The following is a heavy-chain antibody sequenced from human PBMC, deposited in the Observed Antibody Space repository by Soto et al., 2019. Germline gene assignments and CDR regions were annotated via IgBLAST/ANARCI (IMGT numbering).Heavy chain of an antibody. V-gene: IGHV3-23*01. Sequence: EVQLLESGGGLVQPGGSLRLSCAASGITFKNYAMTWVRQAPGKGLEWVSTISGNGGSTYYADFVKGRFTISRDNSKNTLYLQMNSLRAEDTALYYCAKDPPITPRPPCFFDSWGHGTLVTVSS. CDR3: AKDPPITPRPPCFFDS. CDR1: GITFKNYA. D-gene: IGHD6-6*01. J-gene: IGHJ4*01. CDR2: ISGNGGST.